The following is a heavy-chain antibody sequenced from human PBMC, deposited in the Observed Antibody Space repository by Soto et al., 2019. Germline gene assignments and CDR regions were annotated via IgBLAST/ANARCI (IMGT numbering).Heavy chain of an antibody. CDR1: GIAFSSYA. D-gene: IGHD3-22*01. Sequence: EVQLLESGGGLVQPGGSLRLSCAASGIAFSSYAMTWVRQAPGKGLEWVSAISGSGGTTYYADSVKGRFTISRDNSKNTLYLQMNSLRAEDTAIYYCAKSGDSSGYYLVWFDPWGQGTLVTVSS. J-gene: IGHJ5*02. CDR2: ISGSGGTT. CDR3: AKSGDSSGYYLVWFDP. V-gene: IGHV3-23*01.